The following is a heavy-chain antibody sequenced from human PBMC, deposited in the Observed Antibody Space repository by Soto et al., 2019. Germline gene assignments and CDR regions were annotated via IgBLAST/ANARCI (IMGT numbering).Heavy chain of an antibody. D-gene: IGHD3-16*02. CDR3: ARDEGYYDYVWGSYRTYYGMDV. Sequence: QVQLVESGGGVVQPGRSLRLSCAASGFTFSSYGMHWVRQAPGKGLEWVAVIWYDGSNKYYADSVKGRFTISRDNSKNTLYLQMNSLRAEDTAAYYCARDEGYYDYVWGSYRTYYGMDVWGQGTTVTVSS. V-gene: IGHV3-33*01. J-gene: IGHJ6*02. CDR2: IWYDGSNK. CDR1: GFTFSSYG.